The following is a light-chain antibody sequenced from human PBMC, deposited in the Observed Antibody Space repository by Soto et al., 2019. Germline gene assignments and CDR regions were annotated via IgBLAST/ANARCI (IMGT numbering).Light chain of an antibody. J-gene: IGKJ1*01. CDR3: QQYNRYWT. CDR2: QAS. V-gene: IGKV1-5*03. CDR1: QSISAW. Sequence: DIQMTQSPSTLSASVGDRVTITCRASQSISAWLAWYQHKPGKAPKLLIYQASNLESGVPSRFSGSGSGTEFTLTISRLQPDDFATYYCQQYNRYWTFGQGTKVEIK.